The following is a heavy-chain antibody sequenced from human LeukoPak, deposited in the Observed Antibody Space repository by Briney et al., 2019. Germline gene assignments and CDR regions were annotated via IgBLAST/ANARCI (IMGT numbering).Heavy chain of an antibody. Sequence: GGSLRLSCAASGFTDSNNYMSWVRQAPGKGLEWVSVIYSGDNTYYVESVKGRFTISRNNSKNTLFLQMNRLRAEDTAVYYCAGRRVLDASFDYWGQGTLVTVSS. J-gene: IGHJ4*02. CDR3: AGRRVLDASFDY. CDR2: IYSGDNT. CDR1: GFTDSNNY. D-gene: IGHD3-16*01. V-gene: IGHV3-66*02.